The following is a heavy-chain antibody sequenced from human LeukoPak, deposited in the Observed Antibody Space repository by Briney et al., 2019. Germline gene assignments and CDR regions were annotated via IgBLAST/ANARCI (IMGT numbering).Heavy chain of an antibody. J-gene: IGHJ4*02. CDR2: ITSDGSST. Sequence: GGSLRLSCVGSGFSFSSDWMHWVRQAPGKGLVWVSRITSDGSSTTYADSVKGRFTVSGDNAKRTLYLHMNSLRAEDTAVYYCARTYGLEHWGQGTLVTVSS. D-gene: IGHD3-10*01. CDR1: GFSFSSDW. V-gene: IGHV3-74*03. CDR3: ARTYGLEH.